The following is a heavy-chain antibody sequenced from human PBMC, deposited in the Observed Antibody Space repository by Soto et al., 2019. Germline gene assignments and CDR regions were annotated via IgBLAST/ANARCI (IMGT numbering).Heavy chain of an antibody. CDR1: GGSISSGGYY. D-gene: IGHD1-7*01. CDR2: IYYSGST. V-gene: IGHV4-31*03. Sequence: QVQLQESGPGLVKPSQTLSLTCTVSGGSISSGGYYWSWIRQHPGKGLEWIGYIYYSGSTYYNPSLESRVPIPVDTSKHPFALKLSSVTAADTAAYYFARVVLTVTETAYYGMDVWGQGTTVTVSS. CDR3: ARVVLTVTETAYYGMDV. J-gene: IGHJ6*02.